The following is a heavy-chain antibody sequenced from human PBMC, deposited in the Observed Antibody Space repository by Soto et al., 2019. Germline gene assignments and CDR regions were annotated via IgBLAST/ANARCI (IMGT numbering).Heavy chain of an antibody. CDR3: AGQLVFRDVPDALGAFDI. CDR2: ISYDGSDK. J-gene: IGHJ3*02. D-gene: IGHD2-2*01. CDR1: GFTFSHYP. Sequence: QAQLVESGRDMVQPGRSLRLSCAASGFTFSHYPMHWVRQAPGKGLEWVAAISYDGSDKYYAESLKGRFTISRDNPRNTLYVQQATVTPDDTAVYYCAGQLVFRDVPDALGAFDIWGRGTMVTVSS. V-gene: IGHV3-30-3*01.